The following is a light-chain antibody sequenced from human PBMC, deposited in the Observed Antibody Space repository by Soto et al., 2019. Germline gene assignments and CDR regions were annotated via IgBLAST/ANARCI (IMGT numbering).Light chain of an antibody. CDR1: QSVSSRS. Sequence: IVMTQSPATLSVSPGERATLSCRASQSVSSRSLAWYQQKPGQAPRLLISGASMRASGVPARFIGSGSGTDFTLTITRLEPEDFAVYYCQQYGGSPITFGLGTRLEIK. CDR2: GAS. J-gene: IGKJ5*01. V-gene: IGKV3-20*01. CDR3: QQYGGSPIT.